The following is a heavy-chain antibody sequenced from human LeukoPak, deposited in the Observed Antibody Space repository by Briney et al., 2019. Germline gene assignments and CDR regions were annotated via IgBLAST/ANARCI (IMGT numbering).Heavy chain of an antibody. J-gene: IGHJ4*02. CDR1: GGSINYDY. D-gene: IGHD1-26*01. V-gene: IGHV4-59*01. CDR2: IHYSGAT. CDR3: AGGELLEVDY. Sequence: SETLSLTCTVSGGSINYDYWSWIRQSPGKRLEWIGYIHYSGATNYNPSLKSRVTISVDTSKNQFSLKLSSVTAADTAVYYCAGGELLEVDYWGQGTLVTVSS.